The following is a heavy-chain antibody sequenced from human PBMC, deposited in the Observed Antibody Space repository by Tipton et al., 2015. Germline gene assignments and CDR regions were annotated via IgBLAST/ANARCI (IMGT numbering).Heavy chain of an antibody. Sequence: TLSLTCTVSGGSINSSDDYWGWIRQPPGRGLEWIGNIYNNGRTYYNPSLKSRVTMSVDTSKNQFSLKLSSVTAADTAVYYCARSISTFGVVLKKYNWFDPWGQGTLVIVSS. D-gene: IGHD3-3*01. J-gene: IGHJ5*02. CDR2: IYNNGRT. V-gene: IGHV4-39*01. CDR1: GGSINSSDDY. CDR3: ARSISTFGVVLKKYNWFDP.